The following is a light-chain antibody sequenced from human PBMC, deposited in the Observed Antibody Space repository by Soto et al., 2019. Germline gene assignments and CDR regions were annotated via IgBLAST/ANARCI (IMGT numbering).Light chain of an antibody. CDR3: AAWDDSLSGLYV. J-gene: IGLJ1*01. V-gene: IGLV1-47*01. CDR2: RNN. Sequence: ALTQPPSASGTPGQRVTISCSGSSSNIGKNNVYWYQQLPGTTPQLLIYRNNQRPSGVPDRFSASKSGTSASLAISGLRSEDEADYYCAAWDDSLSGLYVFGTGTKVTVL. CDR1: SSNIGKNN.